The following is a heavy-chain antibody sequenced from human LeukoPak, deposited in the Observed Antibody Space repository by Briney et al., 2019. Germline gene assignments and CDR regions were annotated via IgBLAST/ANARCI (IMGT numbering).Heavy chain of an antibody. D-gene: IGHD2/OR15-2a*01. Sequence: PGRSLRLSCAASGFTFDDYAMHWVRQAPGRGVEWVSDITWNSGSIGYADSVKSRFTNSRDNAKNSLDLQMNSRRAEDSALYCCANSVRLWYFDYWGEGTLLTVSS. J-gene: IGHJ4*02. V-gene: IGHV3-9*01. CDR1: GFTFDDYA. CDR3: ANSVRLWYFDY. CDR2: ITWNSGSI.